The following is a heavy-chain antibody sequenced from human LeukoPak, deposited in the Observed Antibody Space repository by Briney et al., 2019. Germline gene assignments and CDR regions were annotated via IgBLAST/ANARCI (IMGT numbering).Heavy chain of an antibody. Sequence: TASETLSLTCTVSGGSISSYYWSWIRQPPGKGLEWIGYIYYSGSTNYNPSLKSRVTISVDTSKNQFSLKLSSVTAADTAVYYCARDPSGLYDILTGYSYYYYMDVWGKGTTVTVSS. V-gene: IGHV4-59*01. CDR2: IYYSGST. J-gene: IGHJ6*03. D-gene: IGHD3-9*01. CDR3: ARDPSGLYDILTGYSYYYYMDV. CDR1: GGSISSYY.